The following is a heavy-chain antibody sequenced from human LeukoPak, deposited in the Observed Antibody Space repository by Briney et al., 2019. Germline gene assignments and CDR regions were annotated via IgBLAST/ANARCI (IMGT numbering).Heavy chain of an antibody. D-gene: IGHD2-2*01. V-gene: IGHV4-39*07. J-gene: IGHJ4*02. Sequence: PSETLSLTCTVSGGSISSSSYYWGWIRQPPGKGLEWIGSIYYSGSTYYNPSLKSRVTISVDTSKNQFSLKLSSVTAADTAVYYCARGPDPYCSSTSCNDYWGQGTLVTVSS. CDR3: ARGPDPYCSSTSCNDY. CDR1: GGSISSSSYY. CDR2: IYYSGST.